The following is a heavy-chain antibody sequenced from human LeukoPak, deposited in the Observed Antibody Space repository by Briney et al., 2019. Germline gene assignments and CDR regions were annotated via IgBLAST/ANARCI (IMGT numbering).Heavy chain of an antibody. CDR2: ISGSGSTI. J-gene: IGHJ4*02. CDR3: ARGYRYGSDY. D-gene: IGHD5-18*01. V-gene: IGHV3-48*03. CDR1: GFAFSSNA. Sequence: GGSLRLSCAASGFAFSSNAMSWVRQAPGKGLEWVSYISGSGSTIYYADSVKGRFTISRDNAKNSLYLQMNSLRAEDTAVYYCARGYRYGSDYWGQGTLVTVSS.